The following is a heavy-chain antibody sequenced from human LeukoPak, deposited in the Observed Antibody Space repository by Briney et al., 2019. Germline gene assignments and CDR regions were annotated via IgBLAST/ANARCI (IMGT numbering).Heavy chain of an antibody. V-gene: IGHV3-9*03. Sequence: PGGSLRLSCAASGFTFSSYAMSWVRQAPGKGLEWVSGISWNSGKIDYADSVKGRFTISRDNAKNSLYLQMNSLRVEDMALYYCAKDRGYSSSFFEIWGQGTLVTVSS. CDR2: ISWNSGKI. CDR3: AKDRGYSSSFFEI. CDR1: GFTFSSYA. D-gene: IGHD6-13*01. J-gene: IGHJ4*02.